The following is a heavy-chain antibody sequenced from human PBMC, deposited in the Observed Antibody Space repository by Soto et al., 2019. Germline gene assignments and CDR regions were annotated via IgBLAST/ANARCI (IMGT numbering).Heavy chain of an antibody. J-gene: IGHJ4*02. CDR1: GYTFTSYY. V-gene: IGHV1-46*03. CDR2: INPSGGST. CDR3: ARVYCRGVSCYSIDY. Sequence: ASVKVSCKASGYTFTSYYMHWVRQAPGQGLEWMGIINPSGGSTSYAQKFQGRVTMTRDTSTSTVYMELSSLRSEDTAVYYCARVYCRGVSCYSIDYSGQGTLFTVSS. D-gene: IGHD2-15*01.